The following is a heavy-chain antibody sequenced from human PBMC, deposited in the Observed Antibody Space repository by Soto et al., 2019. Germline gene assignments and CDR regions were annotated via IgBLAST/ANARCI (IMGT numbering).Heavy chain of an antibody. CDR1: GYTFTSYA. V-gene: IGHV1-3*01. D-gene: IGHD3-22*01. CDR2: INAGNGNT. Sequence: GASVKVSCKASGYTFTSYAMHCVRQAPGQMLEWMGWINAGNGNTKYSQKFQGRVTITRDTSASTAYMELSSLRSEDTAVYYCARGYYDSSGWRYYYGMDVWGQGTTVTVSS. CDR3: ARGYYDSSGWRYYYGMDV. J-gene: IGHJ6*02.